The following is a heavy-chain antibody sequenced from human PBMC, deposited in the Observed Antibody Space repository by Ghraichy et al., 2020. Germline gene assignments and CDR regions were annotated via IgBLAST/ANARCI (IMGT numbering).Heavy chain of an antibody. CDR3: ARDLEDGFKMGDWYFDL. J-gene: IGHJ2*01. Sequence: SETLSLTCAVHGGPFSGYYWNWIRQPPGKGLEWMGDVNHSGATNFNPSLRSRVSISVDTSKNQFSLILYSVTAADTAVYYCARDLEDGFKMGDWYFDLWGRGTLVTVSS. V-gene: IGHV4-34*01. CDR2: VNHSGAT. CDR1: GGPFSGYY. D-gene: IGHD5-24*01.